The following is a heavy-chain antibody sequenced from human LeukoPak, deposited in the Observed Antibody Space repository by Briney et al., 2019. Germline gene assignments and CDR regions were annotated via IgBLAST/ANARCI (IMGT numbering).Heavy chain of an antibody. V-gene: IGHV3-23*01. CDR2: ISGRGGST. Sequence: GGSLRLSCAASVFTLSSYATSWVRQAPGKGLEWVSAISGRGGSTYYADSVKGRFTISRDNYKNTLYLQMNSLRAEDTAVYYCAKVYSGGSFNWFDPWGQGTLVTVSS. CDR1: VFTLSSYA. CDR3: AKVYSGGSFNWFDP. J-gene: IGHJ5*02. D-gene: IGHD2-15*01.